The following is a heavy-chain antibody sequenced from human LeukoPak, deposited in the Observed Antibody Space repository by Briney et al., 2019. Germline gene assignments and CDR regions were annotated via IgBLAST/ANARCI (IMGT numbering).Heavy chain of an antibody. V-gene: IGHV1-2*04. J-gene: IGHJ4*02. CDR1: GYTFTGYY. Sequence: ASVKVSCKASGYTFTGYYMHWVRQAPGQGLEWMGWINPNSGGTNYAQKFQGWVTMTRDTSTSTAYMELSRLRSDDTAVYYCARGRNYYGSGSYYHFDYWGQGTLVTVSS. CDR3: ARGRNYYGSGSYYHFDY. D-gene: IGHD3-10*01. CDR2: INPNSGGT.